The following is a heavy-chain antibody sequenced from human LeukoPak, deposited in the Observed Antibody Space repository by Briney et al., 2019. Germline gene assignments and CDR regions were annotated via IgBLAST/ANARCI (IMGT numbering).Heavy chain of an antibody. V-gene: IGHV3-30*19. D-gene: IGHD6-19*01. CDR2: ISYDGSNK. CDR3: AKMPGYSSGWYSLINYYMDV. Sequence: GGSLRLSCAASGFTFSSYGMHWVRQAPGKGLEWVAVISYDGSNKYYADSVKGRFTISRDNSKNTLYLQMNSLRAEDTAVYYCAKMPGYSSGWYSLINYYMDVWGKGATVTVSS. J-gene: IGHJ6*03. CDR1: GFTFSSYG.